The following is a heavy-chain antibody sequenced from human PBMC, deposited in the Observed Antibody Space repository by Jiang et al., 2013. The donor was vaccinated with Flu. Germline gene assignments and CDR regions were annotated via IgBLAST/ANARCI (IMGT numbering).Heavy chain of an antibody. V-gene: IGHV5-51*01. CDR3: ARDTASTPTISGGWKNLGGFDY. J-gene: IGHJ4*02. CDR1: GYSFTNYW. Sequence: LKISCKGSGYSFTNYWIGWVRQMPGKGLEWMGVSHPGDSDTRYSPSFQGQVTISADKSISTAYLQWSSLKASDTAMYYCARDTASTPTISGGWKNLGGFDYWGQGTLVSVSS. D-gene: IGHD6-19*01. CDR2: SHPGDSDT.